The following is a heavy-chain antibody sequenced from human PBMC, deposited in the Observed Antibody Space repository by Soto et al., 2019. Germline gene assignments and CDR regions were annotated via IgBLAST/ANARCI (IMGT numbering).Heavy chain of an antibody. Sequence: EVQLVESGGGLVQPGGSLRLSCAASGFTFSSYEMNWVRQAPGKGLEWVSYIGRSGTTIYYADSVKGRFTISRDNAKNSLYLLMNSLRAEDTAVYYCASTVAASFDYWGQGTLVTVS. CDR2: IGRSGTTI. V-gene: IGHV3-48*03. CDR1: GFTFSSYE. J-gene: IGHJ4*02. D-gene: IGHD6-19*01. CDR3: ASTVAASFDY.